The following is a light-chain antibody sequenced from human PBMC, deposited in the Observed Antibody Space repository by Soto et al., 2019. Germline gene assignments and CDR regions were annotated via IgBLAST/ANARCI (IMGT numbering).Light chain of an antibody. CDR2: GAS. CDR1: QDINRY. J-gene: IGKJ4*01. V-gene: IGKV1-33*01. CDR3: QQYDDDILT. Sequence: DIHLTQSPSSLSASVGDRVSITCQASQDINRYMNWYQQKPGKAPTLLIYGASNLQPGVPSRFSGSGSETSFTLIISGLEPEDIATYYCQQYDDDILTFGGGTKVE.